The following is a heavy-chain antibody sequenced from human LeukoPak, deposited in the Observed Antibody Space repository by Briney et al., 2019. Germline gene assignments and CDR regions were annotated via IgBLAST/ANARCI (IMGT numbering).Heavy chain of an antibody. V-gene: IGHV4-4*02. CDR1: GGSISSSNW. J-gene: IGHJ4*02. CDR2: IYHSGST. Sequence: SGTLSLTRAVSGGSISSSNWWSWVRQPPGKELEWIGEIYHSGSTNYNPSLKSRVTISVDKSKNQFSLKLSSVTAADTAVYYCARVRYSDVLTGYYGDGYFDYWGQGTLVTVSS. CDR3: ARVRYSDVLTGYYGDGYFDY. D-gene: IGHD3-9*01.